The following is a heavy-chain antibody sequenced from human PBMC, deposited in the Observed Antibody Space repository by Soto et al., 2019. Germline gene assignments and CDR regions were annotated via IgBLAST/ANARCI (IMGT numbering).Heavy chain of an antibody. CDR2: ISPRVGAA. V-gene: IGHV1-69*19. CDR3: AREVQVHTPAFVY. D-gene: IGHD3-10*01. Sequence: QVQLVQSGAEMKKPGSSVKVSCQSSGGTFNTYAMNWVRQAPGQGPEWMGDISPRVGAANYAPKFQGRVTITADEYTGTSYLQLSSLTSEDTALYFCAREVQVHTPAFVYWGQGTLVTVSS. CDR1: GGTFNTYA. J-gene: IGHJ4*02.